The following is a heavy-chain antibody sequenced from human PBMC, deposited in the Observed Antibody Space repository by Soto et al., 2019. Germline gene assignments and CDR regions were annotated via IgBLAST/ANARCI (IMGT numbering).Heavy chain of an antibody. V-gene: IGHV1-2*02. J-gene: IGHJ4*02. CDR1: GYTFTGYY. Sequence: ASVKVSCKASGYTFTGYYMHWVRQAPGQGLEWMGWINPNSGGTNYAQKFQGRVTMIRDTSISTAYMELSRLRADDTAVFYCARRKIPNVAIDYWGQGTLVTVSS. CDR3: ARRKIPNVAIDY. D-gene: IGHD2-21*01. CDR2: INPNSGGT.